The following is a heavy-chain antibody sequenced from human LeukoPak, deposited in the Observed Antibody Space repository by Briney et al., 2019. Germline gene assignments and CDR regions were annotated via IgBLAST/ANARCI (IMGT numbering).Heavy chain of an antibody. V-gene: IGHV1-18*01. Sequence: ASVKVSGKASGYDFTSVGITWVRRAPGQGLEWMGWISPYNGNTRYARKFQGRVAMTTDTSTTTAYMELSSLRSEDTAVYYCAAGRIAPGYYGMDVWGQGTTVTVSS. CDR2: ISPYNGNT. J-gene: IGHJ6*02. CDR1: GYDFTSVG. D-gene: IGHD2-21*01. CDR3: AAGRIAPGYYGMDV.